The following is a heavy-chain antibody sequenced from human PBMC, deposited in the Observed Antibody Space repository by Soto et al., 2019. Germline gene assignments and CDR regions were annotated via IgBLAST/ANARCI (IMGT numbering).Heavy chain of an antibody. Sequence: ETLSLTGAVSGVSISSGNWWTWVRQSPQRGLEYIGEIFHDGTANYYPSFEIRVAISVDTSKNQFSLKLTSVTAADTAIYFCARLVYDTRLNYMYFDFWGQGTLVTVYS. J-gene: IGHJ4*02. CDR1: GVSISSGNW. V-gene: IGHV4-4*01. D-gene: IGHD3-10*01. CDR2: IFHDGTA. CDR3: ARLVYDTRLNYMYFDF.